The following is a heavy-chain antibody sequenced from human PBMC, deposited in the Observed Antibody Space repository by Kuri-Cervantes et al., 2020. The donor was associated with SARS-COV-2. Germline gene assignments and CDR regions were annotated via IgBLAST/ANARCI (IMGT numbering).Heavy chain of an antibody. CDR1: GYTFTSYG. Sequence: ASVKVSCKASGYTFTSYGISWVRQAPGQGLEWMGWISAYNGNTNYAQKPQGRVTMTTDTSTSTAYMELRSLRSDDTAVYYCARYYYGSGSYSYPDYWGQGTLVTVSS. V-gene: IGHV1-18*01. CDR3: ARYYYGSGSYSYPDY. CDR2: ISAYNGNT. D-gene: IGHD3-10*01. J-gene: IGHJ4*02.